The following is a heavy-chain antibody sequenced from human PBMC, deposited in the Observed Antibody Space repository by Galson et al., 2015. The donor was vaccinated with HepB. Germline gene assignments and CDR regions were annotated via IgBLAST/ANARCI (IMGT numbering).Heavy chain of an antibody. V-gene: IGHV4-4*02. CDR2: IYHSGST. Sequence: ETLSLTCAVSGGSISSSNWWSWVRQPPGKGLEWIGEIYHSGSTNYNPSLKSRVTISVDKSKNQFSLKLSSVTAADTAVYYCARFFGYCSGGSCYSDDAFDIWGQGTMVTVSS. J-gene: IGHJ3*02. CDR1: GGSISSSNW. CDR3: ARFFGYCSGGSCYSDDAFDI. D-gene: IGHD2-15*01.